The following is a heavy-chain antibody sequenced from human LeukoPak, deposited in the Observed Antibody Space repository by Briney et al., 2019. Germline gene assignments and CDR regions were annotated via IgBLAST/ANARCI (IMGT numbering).Heavy chain of an antibody. CDR1: GGSISSSSYY. CDR3: ARKGAQLWLSSWFDP. V-gene: IGHV4-39*07. J-gene: IGHJ5*02. D-gene: IGHD5-18*01. CDR2: IYYSGST. Sequence: PSETLSLTCTVSGGSISSSSYYWGWIRQPPGKGLGWIGSIYYSGSTYYNPSLKSRVTISVDTSKNQFSLKLSSVTAADTAVYYCARKGAQLWLSSWFDPWGQGTLVTVSS.